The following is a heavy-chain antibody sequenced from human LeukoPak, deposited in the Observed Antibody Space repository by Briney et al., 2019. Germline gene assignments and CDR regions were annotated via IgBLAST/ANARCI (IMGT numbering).Heavy chain of an antibody. J-gene: IGHJ4*02. CDR1: GYTFTGYY. D-gene: IGHD6-6*01. Sequence: ASVKVSCKASGYTFTGYYMHWVRQAPGQGLEWMGWINPNSGGTNYAQKFQGRVTMTRDTSISTAYMELSRLRSDDTAVYYCARVREYSSSSTPIDYWGQGTLVTVSS. V-gene: IGHV1-2*02. CDR3: ARVREYSSSSTPIDY. CDR2: INPNSGGT.